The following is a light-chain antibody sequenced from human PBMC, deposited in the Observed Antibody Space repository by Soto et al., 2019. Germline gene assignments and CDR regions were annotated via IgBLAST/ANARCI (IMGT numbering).Light chain of an antibody. CDR1: SSDVGRYNH. Sequence: QSALTQPRSVSGSPGQSVTISCTGTSSDVGRYNHVSWYQQHPGKAPKLLIYGNSNRPSGVPDRFSGSKSGTSASLAITGLQAEDEADYYCQSYDSSLSGVVFGGGTKLTVL. CDR3: QSYDSSLSGVV. CDR2: GNS. J-gene: IGLJ2*01. V-gene: IGLV2-11*01.